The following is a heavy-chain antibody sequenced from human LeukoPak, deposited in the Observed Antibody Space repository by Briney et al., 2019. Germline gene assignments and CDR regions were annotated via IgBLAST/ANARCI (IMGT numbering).Heavy chain of an antibody. J-gene: IGHJ4*02. Sequence: ASVKVSCKASGYTFTSYYMHWVRQAPGQGLEWMGWINPNSGGTNYAQKFQGRVTMTRDTSISTAYMELSRLRSDDTAVYYCARSDDFWSGYSEYYFDYWGQGTLVTVSS. CDR3: ARSDDFWSGYSEYYFDY. V-gene: IGHV1-2*02. CDR1: GYTFTSYY. CDR2: INPNSGGT. D-gene: IGHD3-3*01.